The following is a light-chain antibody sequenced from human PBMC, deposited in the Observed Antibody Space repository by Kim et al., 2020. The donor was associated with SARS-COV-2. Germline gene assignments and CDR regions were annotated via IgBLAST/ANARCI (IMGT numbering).Light chain of an antibody. CDR1: SSTIGNYY. CDR3: AAWDDSLNGPV. V-gene: IGLV1-44*01. J-gene: IGLJ2*01. Sequence: GQTLTISCSGSSSTIGNYYVNCYQQLPGTAPKPLIYGNNQRPSGVPDRFSGSKSGTSASLAISGLQSEDEADYYCAAWDDSLNGPVFGGGTQLTVL. CDR2: GNN.